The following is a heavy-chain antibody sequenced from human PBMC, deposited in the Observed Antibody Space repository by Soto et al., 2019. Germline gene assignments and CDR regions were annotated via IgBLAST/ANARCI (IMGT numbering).Heavy chain of an antibody. J-gene: IGHJ4*02. Sequence: QVQLVQSGAEVKKPGASVKVSCKASGYTFTSYDSNWVRQAAGQGLEWMGWMNPNTGSTAYAQKFQGRVTMTRNTSISTAYMELSSLRSDDTAVYYCARSPGVLDYWGQGTLVTVSS. CDR2: MNPNTGST. CDR3: ARSPGVLDY. D-gene: IGHD2-8*01. CDR1: GYTFTSYD. V-gene: IGHV1-8*01.